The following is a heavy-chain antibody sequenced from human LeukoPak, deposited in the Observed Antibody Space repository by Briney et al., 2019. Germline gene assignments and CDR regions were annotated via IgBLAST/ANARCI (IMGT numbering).Heavy chain of an antibody. CDR3: ARERELLIYFDY. D-gene: IGHD1-26*01. Sequence: PSETLSLTCTVSGYSIGSGYYWGWIRQPPGKGLEWIGAIYQSGSTFYNPSLKSRVTISVDTSKNQFSLKLSSVTAADTAVYYCARERELLIYFDYWGQGTLVTVSS. CDR2: IYQSGST. V-gene: IGHV4-38-2*02. CDR1: GYSIGSGYY. J-gene: IGHJ4*02.